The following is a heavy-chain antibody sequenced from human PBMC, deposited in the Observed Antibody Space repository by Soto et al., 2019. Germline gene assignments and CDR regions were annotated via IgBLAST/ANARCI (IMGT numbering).Heavy chain of an antibody. CDR3: ARSPTPPDFWSGYYYYYYYMDV. CDR1: WGTFSSYT. Sequence: SVPVSCQASWGTFSSYTISWVRQAPGQGLEWMGRIIPILGIANYAQKFQGRVTITADKSTSTAYMELSSLRSEDTAVYYCARSPTPPDFWSGYYYYYYYMDVWGKGTTVTVSS. CDR2: IIPILGIA. D-gene: IGHD3-3*01. J-gene: IGHJ6*03. V-gene: IGHV1-69*02.